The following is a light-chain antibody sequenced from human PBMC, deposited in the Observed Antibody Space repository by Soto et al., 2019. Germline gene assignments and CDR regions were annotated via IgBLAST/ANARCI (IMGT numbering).Light chain of an antibody. CDR3: SSYVGDNNVV. J-gene: IGLJ2*01. CDR1: STDANDYNY. V-gene: IGLV2-8*01. Sequence: QSALTQPPSASGSPGQSVTISCTGASTDANDYNYVSWYQQYPGKAPKLIIYEVIRRPSGVPDRFSGSKTGNTASLTVSGLQAEDEANYYCSSYVGDNNVVFGGGTKRTVL. CDR2: EVI.